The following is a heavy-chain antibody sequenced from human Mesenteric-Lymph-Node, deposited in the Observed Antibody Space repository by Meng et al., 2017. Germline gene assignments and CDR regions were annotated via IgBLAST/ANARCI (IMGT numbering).Heavy chain of an antibody. D-gene: IGHD3/OR15-3a*01. CDR3: TRDEICGALDF. CDR1: GFTFRSYE. J-gene: IGHJ4*02. Sequence: GESLKISCAASGFTFRSYEMNWVRQAPGKGLDWVSSITRGDNTIYYADSVKGRFTISRDNAKNSLYLQMNNLRADDTAVYYCTRDEICGALDFWGQGTMVTVSS. CDR2: ITRGDNTI. V-gene: IGHV3-48*03.